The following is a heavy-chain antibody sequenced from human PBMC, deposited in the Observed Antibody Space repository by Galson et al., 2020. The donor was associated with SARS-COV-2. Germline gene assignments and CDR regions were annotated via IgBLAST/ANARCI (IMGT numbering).Heavy chain of an antibody. CDR2: ISYDGTNK. CDR1: GLTFSGYV. V-gene: IGHV3-30*04. J-gene: IGHJ6*03. D-gene: IGHD1-26*01. Sequence: GGSLRLPCAAPGLTFSGYVMHWVRQAPGKGLERAAVISYDGTNKYYADPVKGRFTISRDNSKNTLYLQMNSLRVEDTAVYYCSRGENYYYMDVWGKGTPVTVPS. CDR3: SRGENYYYMDV.